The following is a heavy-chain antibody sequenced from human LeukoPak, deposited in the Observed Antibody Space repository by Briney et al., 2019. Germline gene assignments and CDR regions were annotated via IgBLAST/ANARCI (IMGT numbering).Heavy chain of an antibody. CDR1: GGTFSSYA. Sequence: RASVKVSCKASGGTFSSYAISWVRQAPGQGLEWMGGIIPIFGTANYAQKFQGRVTITADESTSTAYMELSSLRSEDTAVYYCAREKYYYDNSGYLSWGQGTLVTVSS. J-gene: IGHJ5*02. V-gene: IGHV1-69*13. CDR3: AREKYYYDNSGYLS. D-gene: IGHD3-22*01. CDR2: IIPIFGTA.